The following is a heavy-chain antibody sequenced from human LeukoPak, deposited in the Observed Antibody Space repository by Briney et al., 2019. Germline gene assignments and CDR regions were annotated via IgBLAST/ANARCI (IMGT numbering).Heavy chain of an antibody. D-gene: IGHD2-2*01. CDR2: MSYSGST. J-gene: IGHJ3*02. Sequence: PSETLSLTCTVSGGSISSSSYYWGWIRQPPGRGLEWIGSMSYSGSTYYNPSLKSRVTISVDTSKNQFSLKLSSVTAADTAVYYCASLWPYQLSAFDIWGQGTMVTVSS. CDR1: GGSISSSSYY. V-gene: IGHV4-39*01. CDR3: ASLWPYQLSAFDI.